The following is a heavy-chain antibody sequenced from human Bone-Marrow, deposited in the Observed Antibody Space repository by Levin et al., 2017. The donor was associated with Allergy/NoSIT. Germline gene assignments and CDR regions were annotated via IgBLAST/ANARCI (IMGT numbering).Heavy chain of an antibody. CDR1: GGSITTIGYY. D-gene: IGHD3-10*01. CDR3: ARHDYGSGTYFDS. V-gene: IGHV4-39*01. Sequence: SETLSLTCTVSGGSITTIGYYWSWIRQPPGKGLEWIGTIYSSGATYYNPSLKSRVTISVDTSKNQVSLRLTSVIAADTAVYYCARHDYGSGTYFDSWGQGTLVTVSS. CDR2: IYSSGAT. J-gene: IGHJ4*02.